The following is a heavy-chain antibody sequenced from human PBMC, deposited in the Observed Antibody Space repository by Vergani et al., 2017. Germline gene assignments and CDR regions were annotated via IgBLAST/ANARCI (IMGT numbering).Heavy chain of an antibody. Sequence: QVQLVQSGAEVKKPGASVKLSCKTSGFAFSGYHLHWVRQAPGQGLEWIGWINPNTGGTNYPQKLQGRVTMTRDTSITTVYMELSSLSSDDTAVYFCARAKTLSVVDNWGQGTLVTVS. CDR1: GFAFSGYH. CDR3: ARAKTLSVVDN. CDR2: INPNTGGT. V-gene: IGHV1-2*02. J-gene: IGHJ4*02. D-gene: IGHD2-15*01.